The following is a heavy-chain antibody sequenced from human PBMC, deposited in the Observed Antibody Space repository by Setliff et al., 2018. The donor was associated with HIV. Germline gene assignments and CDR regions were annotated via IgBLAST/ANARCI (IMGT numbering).Heavy chain of an antibody. D-gene: IGHD3-22*01. CDR2: IFPADSDT. CDR3: ARHRVDTSMLVVKSPGAFDL. J-gene: IGHJ3*01. V-gene: IGHV5-51*01. Sequence: GESLKISCRGFGYSFGDYWIGWVRQKPGKGLEWIGIIFPADSDTRVSPSFQGQASISADRSTYAAFLQWTSLTASDTGMYFCARHRVDTSMLVVKSPGAFDLWGQGTLVTVSS. CDR1: GYSFGDYW.